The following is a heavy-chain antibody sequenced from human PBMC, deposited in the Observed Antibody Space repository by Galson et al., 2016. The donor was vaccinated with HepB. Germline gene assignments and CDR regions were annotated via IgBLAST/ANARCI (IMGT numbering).Heavy chain of an antibody. J-gene: IGHJ3*02. CDR1: GYSFTNHW. CDR3: ARRSSDAFDI. D-gene: IGHD3-10*01. V-gene: IGHV5-51*01. Sequence: QSGAEVKKPGESLKISCKGSGYSFTNHWIGWVRQMPGKGLEWMGIINPRDSDTRYSPSFQGRVTISADKSITTAYLQWSSLKASDTAMYYCARRSSDAFDIWGQGTMVTVSS. CDR2: INPRDSDT.